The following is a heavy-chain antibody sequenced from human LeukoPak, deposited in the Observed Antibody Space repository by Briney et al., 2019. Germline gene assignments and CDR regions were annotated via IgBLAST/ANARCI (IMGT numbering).Heavy chain of an antibody. V-gene: IGHV4-30-4*01. CDR2: ISYSGST. CDR1: GGSISSGDYY. CDR3: ARRWNYYGQYYFDY. D-gene: IGHD1-7*01. Sequence: PSETLSLTCTVSGGSISSGDYYWNWIRQPPGKGLEWIGYISYSGSTYYNLSLKSRVTISVDTSKSQFSLKLSSVTAADTAVYYCARRWNYYGQYYFDYWGQGTLATVSS. J-gene: IGHJ4*02.